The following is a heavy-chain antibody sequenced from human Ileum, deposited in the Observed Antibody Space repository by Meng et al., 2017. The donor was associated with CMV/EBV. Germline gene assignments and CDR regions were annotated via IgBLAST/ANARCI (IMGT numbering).Heavy chain of an antibody. J-gene: IGHJ4*02. CDR2: IYYDGET. CDR3: ANRRSVSALDY. V-gene: IGHV2-5*02. Sequence: CPLSWLSLSSSGVDVGWIRQPPGKALEWLALIYYDGETRYSSSLESRLTVTKDTSKNQVVLTMTNMDPVDTATYYCANRRSVSALDYWGQGILVTVSS. CDR1: WLSLSSSGVD. D-gene: IGHD4-11*01.